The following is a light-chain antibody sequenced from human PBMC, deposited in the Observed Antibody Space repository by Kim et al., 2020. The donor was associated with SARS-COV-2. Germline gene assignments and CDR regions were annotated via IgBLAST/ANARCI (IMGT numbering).Light chain of an antibody. CDR1: SSDVGGYNY. CDR3: CSYAGSYTYV. V-gene: IGLV2-11*01. CDR2: DVS. Sequence: GQSVTTSDTGTSSDVGGYNYVSWYQQHPGKAPKLMIYDVSKRPSGVPDRFSGSKSGNTASLTISGLQAEDEADYYCCSYAGSYTYVFGTGTKVTV. J-gene: IGLJ1*01.